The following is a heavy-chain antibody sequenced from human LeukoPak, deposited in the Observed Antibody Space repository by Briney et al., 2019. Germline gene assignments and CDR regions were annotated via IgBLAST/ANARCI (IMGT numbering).Heavy chain of an antibody. J-gene: IGHJ4*02. CDR1: GGSINSYY. Sequence: ETLSLTCTVSGGSINSYYWSWIRQPPGKGLEWVSTVSGSGHSTFYADSVKGRSTISRDNSKNTLYLQMSSLRAEGTAFYYCVKRERFLEQPPYWGQGTLVTVSS. CDR3: VKRERFLEQPPY. CDR2: VSGSGHST. D-gene: IGHD3-3*01. V-gene: IGHV3-23*01.